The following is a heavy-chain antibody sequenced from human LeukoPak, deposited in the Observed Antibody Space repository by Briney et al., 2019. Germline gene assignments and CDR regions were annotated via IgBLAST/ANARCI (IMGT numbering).Heavy chain of an antibody. J-gene: IGHJ5*02. CDR1: GDTFTANY. CDR3: AEDVGRTGTNCFDP. D-gene: IGHD1-1*01. Sequence: ASVKVSGKPSGDTFTANYLHWVRQAPGQGLEWLGWINLNTGYTKYAQKFQGRVTMTRDTSTSSAFMELSRLRSDDTAVYFCAEDVGRTGTNCFDPWGQGTLVTVSS. CDR2: INLNTGYT. V-gene: IGHV1-2*02.